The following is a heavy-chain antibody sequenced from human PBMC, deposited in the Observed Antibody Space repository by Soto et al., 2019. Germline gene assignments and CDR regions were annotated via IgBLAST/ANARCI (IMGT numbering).Heavy chain of an antibody. CDR2: ISGNAVAT. Sequence: EVNLLESGGDLVQPGGSLTLSCGASGFTFDNHAMSWVRQAPGKGLEWVSAISGNAVATYYADSVKGRFTISRDNSNNMVYLQMHRLRAEDPGIYYCVKDAISMVRGTTNWFDPWGQGTLVTVSS. V-gene: IGHV3-23*01. J-gene: IGHJ5*02. D-gene: IGHD3-10*01. CDR1: GFTFDNHA. CDR3: VKDAISMVRGTTNWFDP.